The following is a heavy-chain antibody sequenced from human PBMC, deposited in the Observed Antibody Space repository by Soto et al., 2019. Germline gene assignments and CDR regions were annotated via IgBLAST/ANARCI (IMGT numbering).Heavy chain of an antibody. CDR1: EFTFGSYS. V-gene: IGHV3-21*06. D-gene: IGHD2-8*02. CDR2: ISISSSYI. Sequence: GSLRLSCAASEFTFGSYSMNWVRQAPGKGLEWLSSISISSSYIYYADSVKGRFTISRDNAKNSLFLEMKRLRAEDTAIYYCARKLGYCTGGICYCDYWGQGTLVTVSS. J-gene: IGHJ4*02. CDR3: ARKLGYCTGGICYCDY.